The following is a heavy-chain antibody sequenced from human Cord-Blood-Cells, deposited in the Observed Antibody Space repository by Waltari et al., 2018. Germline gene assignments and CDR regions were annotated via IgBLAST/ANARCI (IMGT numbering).Heavy chain of an antibody. CDR2: IWYDGSNK. D-gene: IGHD2-8*01. J-gene: IGHJ5*02. CDR3: ATRGPNKESGFDP. Sequence: QVQLVESGGGVVQPGRSLRLSCAASGFTFSSYGMHWVRQAPGKGLEWVAVIWYDGSNKYYADSVKGRFTISRDNSKNTLYLQMNSRRAEDTAVYYCATRGPNKESGFDPWGQGTLVTVSS. CDR1: GFTFSSYG. V-gene: IGHV3-33*01.